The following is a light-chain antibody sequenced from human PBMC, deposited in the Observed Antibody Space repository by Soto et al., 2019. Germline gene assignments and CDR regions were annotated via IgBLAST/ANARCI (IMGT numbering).Light chain of an antibody. V-gene: IGKV3-20*01. J-gene: IGKJ3*01. CDR2: GAS. Sequence: EIVLTQSPGTLSLSPGERATLSCRASQSVSSSYLAWYQQKPGQAPRLLIYGASSRATGVPDRFSGSGSGTDFTLTISRLEPEXXXXXXXQQYGNSPFTFGPGTKVDIK. CDR1: QSVSSSY. CDR3: QQYGNSPFT.